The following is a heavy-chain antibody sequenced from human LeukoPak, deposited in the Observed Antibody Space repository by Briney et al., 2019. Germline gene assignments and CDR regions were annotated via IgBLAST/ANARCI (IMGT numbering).Heavy chain of an antibody. Sequence: ASVKVSCKESGYTFTSYYMHCVRQAPGQGLEWMGWINPNSGGTNYAQKFQGRVTMTRDTSISTAYMELSRLRSDDTAVYYCASDYGDYVCWFDPWGQGTLVTVSS. D-gene: IGHD4-17*01. V-gene: IGHV1-2*02. J-gene: IGHJ5*02. CDR3: ASDYGDYVCWFDP. CDR2: INPNSGGT. CDR1: GYTFTSYY.